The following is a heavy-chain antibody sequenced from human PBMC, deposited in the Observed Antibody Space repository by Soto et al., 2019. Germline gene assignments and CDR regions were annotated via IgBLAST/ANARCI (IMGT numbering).Heavy chain of an antibody. J-gene: IGHJ6*02. Sequence: PGGSLRPSCVASGFTFDDHVMHWVRQVPGKGLEWVGHITWDGYSIGYGGSVRGRFTISGDNAKDTLYLQMNSLRPEDTALYYCARSWSGSTSGRVDVWGQGTTVTVSS. CDR3: ARSWSGSTSGRVDV. CDR1: GFTFDDHV. D-gene: IGHD3-3*01. CDR2: ITWDGYSI. V-gene: IGHV3-9*01.